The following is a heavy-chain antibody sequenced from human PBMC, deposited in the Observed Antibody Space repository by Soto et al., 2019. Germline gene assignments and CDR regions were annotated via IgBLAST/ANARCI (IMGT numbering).Heavy chain of an antibody. CDR1: GFSFSAYW. CDR2: IKQDGSEQ. CDR3: ARDFDV. J-gene: IGHJ2*01. Sequence: EVQLVESGGGLVQPGGSLRLSCEASGFSFSAYWMSWVRQAPGKGLEWVANIKQDGSEQYYVDSVKGRFTISRNNAKNSLYLQMNSLRAEDPAVFYCARDFDVWGRGTLVTVSS. V-gene: IGHV3-7*01.